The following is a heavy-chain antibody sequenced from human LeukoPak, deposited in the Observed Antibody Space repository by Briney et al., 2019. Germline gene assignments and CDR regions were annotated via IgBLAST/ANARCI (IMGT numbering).Heavy chain of an antibody. CDR2: IYSGGST. CDR3: ARVTDSLDY. Sequence: PSETLSLTCIVSGGSISDFYWSWVRQSAGKGLEYIGRIYSGGSTNYNPSLKSRVAMSVDTSKNQFSLNLRSLTAADTAVYYCARVTDSLDYWGQGTLVTVSS. D-gene: IGHD4-11*01. V-gene: IGHV4-4*07. J-gene: IGHJ4*02. CDR1: GGSISDFY.